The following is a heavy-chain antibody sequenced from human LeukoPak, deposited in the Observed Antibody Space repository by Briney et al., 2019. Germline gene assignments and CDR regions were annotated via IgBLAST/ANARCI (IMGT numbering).Heavy chain of an antibody. Sequence: GGSLRLSCAASGFTFSSYSMNWVRQAPGKGLEWVSSISGSSNYIYYAGSVKGRFTISRDNAKNSLYLQMNSLRAEDTAVYYCATNWLVRGVITRDAFDIWGQGTMVTVSS. CDR3: ATNWLVRGVITRDAFDI. V-gene: IGHV3-21*01. CDR1: GFTFSSYS. D-gene: IGHD3-10*01. CDR2: ISGSSNYI. J-gene: IGHJ3*02.